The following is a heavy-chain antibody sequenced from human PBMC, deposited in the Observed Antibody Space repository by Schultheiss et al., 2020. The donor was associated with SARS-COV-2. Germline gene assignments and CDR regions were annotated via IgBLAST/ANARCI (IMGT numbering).Heavy chain of an antibody. CDR2: INHSGST. CDR1: GGSISSYY. V-gene: IGHV4-34*01. CDR3: ARPIVVVPAATAFDI. Sequence: SETLSLTCTVSGGSISSYYWSWIRQPAGKGLEWIGEINHSGSTNYNPSLKSRVTISVDTSKNQFSLKLSSVTAADTAVYYCARPIVVVPAATAFDIWGQGTMVTVSS. J-gene: IGHJ3*02. D-gene: IGHD2-2*01.